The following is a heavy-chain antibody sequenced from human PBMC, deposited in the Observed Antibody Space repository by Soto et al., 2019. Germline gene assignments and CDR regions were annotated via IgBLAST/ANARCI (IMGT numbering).Heavy chain of an antibody. CDR1: GFTFRTYT. Sequence: GGSLRLSCISSGFTFRTYTMNRVRQAPGKGLEWVSGIRGFSPYTFYAESVKGRFTISRDNAKNSLYLQMNSLRAEDTAVYYCARDRGYDAHDYYYNALDVWGQGTTVTVSS. D-gene: IGHD3-10*01. CDR3: ARDRGYDAHDYYYNALDV. CDR2: IRGFSPYT. V-gene: IGHV3-21*01. J-gene: IGHJ6*02.